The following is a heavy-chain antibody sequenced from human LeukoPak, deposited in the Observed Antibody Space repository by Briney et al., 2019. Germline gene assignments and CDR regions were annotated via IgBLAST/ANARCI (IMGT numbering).Heavy chain of an antibody. D-gene: IGHD5-18*01. V-gene: IGHV1-3*01. CDR1: GYDLTTYA. CDR3: ASLGEYSYVHFDY. CDR2: INAGHGKP. J-gene: IGHJ4*02. Sequence: ASVKISCKASGYDLTTYALHWVHQAPGQRFEWLGWINAGHGKPEYSQKFQGRVTFTRDISANTAYMDLTGLTSEDTGVYYCASLGEYSYVHFDYWGQGTLVTVSS.